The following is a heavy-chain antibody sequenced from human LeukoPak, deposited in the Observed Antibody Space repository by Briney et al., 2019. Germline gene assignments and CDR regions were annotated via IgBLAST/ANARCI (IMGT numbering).Heavy chain of an antibody. J-gene: IGHJ6*03. V-gene: IGHV4-34*01. CDR2: INHSGST. CDR1: GGSFSGYY. CDR3: ARGVVVPAAHHYYYYYMDV. D-gene: IGHD2-2*01. Sequence: SETLSLTWAVYGGSFSGYYWSWIRQPPGKGLEWIGEINHSGSTNYNPSLKSRVTISVDTSKNQFSLKLSSVTAADTAVYYCARGVVVPAAHHYYYYYMDVWGKGTTVTVSS.